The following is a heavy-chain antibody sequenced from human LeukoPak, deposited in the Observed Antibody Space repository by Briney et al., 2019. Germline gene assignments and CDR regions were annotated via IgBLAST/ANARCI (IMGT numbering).Heavy chain of an antibody. J-gene: IGHJ5*02. CDR2: IVVGSGNT. D-gene: IGHD6-13*01. CDR1: GFTFTSSA. V-gene: IGHV1-58*02. Sequence: GASVKVSCKASGFTFTSSAMQWVRQARGQRLEWIGWIVVGSGNTNYAQKFQERVTITRDMSTSTAYMELSSLRSEDTAVYYCAADVYSSSWINWSDPWGQGTLVTVSS. CDR3: AADVYSSSWINWSDP.